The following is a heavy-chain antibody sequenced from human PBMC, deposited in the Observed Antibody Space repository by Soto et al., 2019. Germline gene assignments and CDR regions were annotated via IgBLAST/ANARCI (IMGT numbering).Heavy chain of an antibody. CDR2: IYPGDSDT. CDR1: GYSFTSYW. Sequence: GESLKISCKGSGYSFTSYWIGWVRQMPGKGLEWMGIIYPGDSDTRYSPSFQGQVTISADKSISTAYLQWSSLKASDTAMYYWAMVDSSGYSPDYYYYGMDVWGQGTTVTVSS. CDR3: AMVDSSGYSPDYYYYGMDV. V-gene: IGHV5-51*01. D-gene: IGHD3-22*01. J-gene: IGHJ6*02.